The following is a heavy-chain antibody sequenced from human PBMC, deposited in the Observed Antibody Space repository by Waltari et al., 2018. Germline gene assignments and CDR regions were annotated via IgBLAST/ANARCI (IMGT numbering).Heavy chain of an antibody. V-gene: IGHV4-4*02. Sequence: KESGPVLVKPTETLTLTCTVSGFSLSNARMGVSWIRQPPGKGLEWIGEINHSGSTNYNPSLKSRVTISVDTSKNQFSLKLSSVTAADTAVYYCARSRVTSGYPRKVFDYWGQGTLVTVSS. CDR3: ARSRVTSGYPRKVFDY. CDR2: INHSGST. CDR1: GFSLSNARMG. D-gene: IGHD5-12*01. J-gene: IGHJ4*02.